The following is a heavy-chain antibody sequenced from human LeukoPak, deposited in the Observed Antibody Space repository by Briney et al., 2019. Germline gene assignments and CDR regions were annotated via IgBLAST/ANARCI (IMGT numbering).Heavy chain of an antibody. CDR2: INHSGST. Sequence: SETLSLTCAVYGGSFSGYYWSWVRQPPGKGLEWVGEINHSGSTNYNTSLKRRGTISVDTSKPQFSLKLSSVTAADTAVYYCARGQKNSYGHIDYWGQGTLVTVSS. J-gene: IGHJ4*02. CDR1: GGSFSGYY. D-gene: IGHD5-18*01. CDR3: ARGQKNSYGHIDY. V-gene: IGHV4-34*01.